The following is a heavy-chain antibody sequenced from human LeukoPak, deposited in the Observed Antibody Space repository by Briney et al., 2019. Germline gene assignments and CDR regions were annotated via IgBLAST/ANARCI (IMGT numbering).Heavy chain of an antibody. CDR3: ARQPHAFDNWFDS. J-gene: IGHJ5*01. CDR2: IYTSGST. D-gene: IGHD3-10*01. Sequence: PPETLSLTCTVSGGSISSGSYYWSWIRQPAGKGLEWIGRIYTSGSTNYNPSLKSRVTISVDTSKNQFSLKLTSVTAADTAFYYCARQPHAFDNWFDSWGQGTLVTVSS. V-gene: IGHV4-61*02. CDR1: GGSISSGSYY.